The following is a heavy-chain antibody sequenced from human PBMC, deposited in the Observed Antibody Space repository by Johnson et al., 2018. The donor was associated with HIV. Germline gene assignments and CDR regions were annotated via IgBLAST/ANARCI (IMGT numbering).Heavy chain of an antibody. D-gene: IGHD1-1*01. CDR1: GLSVSYGY. V-gene: IGHV3-53*01. Sequence: VQLVESGGGLIQPGGSLRLSCAASGLSVSYGYMTWVRQAPGKGLEWVSVIYSGGNTYYTDSVKGRFTISRDNSYNTMYLQMKSLRDEETAVYYCAGGTTGTTMENAFDIWGQGTMVIVSS. J-gene: IGHJ3*02. CDR2: IYSGGNT. CDR3: AGGTTGTTMENAFDI.